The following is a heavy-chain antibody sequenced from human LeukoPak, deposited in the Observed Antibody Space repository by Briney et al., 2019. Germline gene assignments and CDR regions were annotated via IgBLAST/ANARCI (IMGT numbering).Heavy chain of an antibody. CDR3: ARDGSWYDYVWGSYRSDYYYYMDV. V-gene: IGHV3-7*01. CDR2: IKQDGSEK. CDR1: GFTFSTYN. D-gene: IGHD3-16*02. Sequence: GGSLRLSCAASGFTFSTYNMNWVRQAPGKGLEWVANIKQDGSEKYYVDSVKGRFTISRDNAKNSLYLQMNSLRAEDTAVYYCARDGSWYDYVWGSYRSDYYYYMDVWGKGTTVTISS. J-gene: IGHJ6*03.